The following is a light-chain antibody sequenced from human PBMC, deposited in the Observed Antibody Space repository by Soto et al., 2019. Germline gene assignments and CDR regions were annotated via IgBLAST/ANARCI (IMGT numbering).Light chain of an antibody. CDR3: QQYNNGPPWT. V-gene: IGKV3-15*01. CDR2: GAY. J-gene: IGKJ1*01. Sequence: EIVMTQSPATLSVSPGERATLSCRARQSVSSNLAWYQQKPGQAHRLLIYGAYTRATGIPARFSGSGSGTECTLTISSLQSEDFAVYYCQQYNNGPPWTFGQGTKVEIQ. CDR1: QSVSSN.